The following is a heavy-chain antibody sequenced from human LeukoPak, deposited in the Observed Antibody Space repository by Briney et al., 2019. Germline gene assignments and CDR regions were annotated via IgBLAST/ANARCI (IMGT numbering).Heavy chain of an antibody. V-gene: IGHV3-30*02. Sequence: GGSLRLSCAASGFTFSSYGMHWVRQAPGKGLEWAAFIRYDGGNKYYADSVKGRFTISRDNSKNTLYLQMNSLRAEDTAVYYCAKGTGEVDYWGQGTLVTVSS. CDR1: GFTFSSYG. CDR3: AKGTGEVDY. CDR2: IRYDGGNK. D-gene: IGHD4-17*01. J-gene: IGHJ4*02.